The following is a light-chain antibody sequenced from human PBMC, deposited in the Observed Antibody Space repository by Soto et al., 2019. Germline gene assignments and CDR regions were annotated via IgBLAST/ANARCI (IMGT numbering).Light chain of an antibody. CDR1: SSNIGAHYD. V-gene: IGLV1-40*01. Sequence: QSVLTQPPSVSGARGQTVSISCTGSSSNIGAHYDVHWYQHLPGTAPKLLIYGNINRPSGVPDRFSGSKSGTSASLAITGLQAEDEADYYCQSYDSSLSAVVFGGGTKLTVL. CDR3: QSYDSSLSAVV. J-gene: IGLJ2*01. CDR2: GNI.